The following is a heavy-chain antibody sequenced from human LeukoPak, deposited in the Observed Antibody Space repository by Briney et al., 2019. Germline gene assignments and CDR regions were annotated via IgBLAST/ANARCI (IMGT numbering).Heavy chain of an antibody. Sequence: ASETLSLICAVSGGSFSSTNWRSWVRQPPGRGLEWNGEIYHTGSTHYKPCLKSRLHIPIDKSKNHVSLNLHSVNPADTGVYHCAASFDGMDVWGQGTTVTVSS. V-gene: IGHV4-4*02. CDR2: IYHTGST. J-gene: IGHJ6*02. CDR1: GGSFSSTNW. D-gene: IGHD3-3*02. CDR3: AASFDGMDV.